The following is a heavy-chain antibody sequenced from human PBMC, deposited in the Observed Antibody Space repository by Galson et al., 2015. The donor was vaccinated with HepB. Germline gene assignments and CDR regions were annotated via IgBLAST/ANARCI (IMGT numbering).Heavy chain of an antibody. J-gene: IGHJ4*02. D-gene: IGHD2-2*01. CDR3: AMSSSWYYLDY. CDR2: ISGGGGDT. CDR1: GFTFSSYA. V-gene: IGHV3-23*01. Sequence: SLRLSCAASGFTFSSYAMSWVRQAPGKGLEWVSTISGGGGDTPYADSVKGRFTISRDNSKNTLYLQMNSLRAEDTALYFRAMSSSWYYLDYWGQGTLVTVSS.